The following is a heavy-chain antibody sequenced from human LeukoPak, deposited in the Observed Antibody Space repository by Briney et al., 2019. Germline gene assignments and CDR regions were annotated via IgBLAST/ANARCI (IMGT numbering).Heavy chain of an antibody. V-gene: IGHV3-74*01. D-gene: IGHD2-2*01. CDR2: IKYDGSST. CDR3: ARLGVVPAAFYYMDV. CDR1: GFIFSDYW. Sequence: GGSLRLSCAASGFIFSDYWMHWVRQGPGKGLEWVSRIKYDGSSTSYADSVKGRFTISGDNAKNSLYLQMNSLRAEDTAVYYCARLGVVPAAFYYMDVWGKGTTVTVSS. J-gene: IGHJ6*03.